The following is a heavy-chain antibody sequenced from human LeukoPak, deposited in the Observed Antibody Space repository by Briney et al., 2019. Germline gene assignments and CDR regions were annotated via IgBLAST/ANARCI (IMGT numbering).Heavy chain of an antibody. CDR1: GGSISSARYY. CDR3: AREGVGAPAPFDY. CDR2: IYCSGST. V-gene: IGHV4-31*03. Sequence: SQTLSLTCTVSGGSISSARYYWSWTPLHPGTRLQCLGYIYCSGSTYYNPSLKSRVTISVDTSKIQFSLKLSSVTAADTAVYYCAREGVGAPAPFDYWGQGTLVTVSS. D-gene: IGHD1-26*01. J-gene: IGHJ4*02.